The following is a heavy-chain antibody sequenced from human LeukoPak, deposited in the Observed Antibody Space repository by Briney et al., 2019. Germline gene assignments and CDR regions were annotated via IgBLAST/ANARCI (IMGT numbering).Heavy chain of an antibody. CDR2: IIPIFGIA. CDR1: GGTFSSYA. J-gene: IGHJ5*02. D-gene: IGHD3-22*01. CDR3: ARVSDLDYYDSSGPNWFDP. Sequence: SVKVSCKASGGTFSSYAISWVRQAPGQGLEWMGRIIPIFGIANYAQKFQGRVTITADKSTSTAYMELSSLRSEDTAVYYCARVSDLDYYDSSGPNWFDPWAREPWSPSPQ. V-gene: IGHV1-69*04.